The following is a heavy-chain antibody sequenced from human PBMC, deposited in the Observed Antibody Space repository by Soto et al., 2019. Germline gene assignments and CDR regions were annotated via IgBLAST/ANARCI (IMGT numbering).Heavy chain of an antibody. CDR2: ISGSGGST. CDR3: AKVPSTVVPPDRNWFDP. V-gene: IGHV3-23*01. Sequence: GGSLRLSCAASGFTFSSYAMSWVRQAPGKGLEWVSAISGSGGSTYYADSVKGRFTISRDNSKNTLYLQMNSLRAEDTAVYYCAKVPSTVVPPDRNWFDPWGQGTLVTVSS. J-gene: IGHJ5*02. D-gene: IGHD4-17*01. CDR1: GFTFSSYA.